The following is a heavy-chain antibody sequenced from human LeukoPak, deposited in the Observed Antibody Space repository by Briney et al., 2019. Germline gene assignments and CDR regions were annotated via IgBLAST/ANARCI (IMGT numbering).Heavy chain of an antibody. CDR3: ARVGMGRQHYFDY. CDR1: GFTFSSYS. D-gene: IGHD1-14*01. V-gene: IGHV3-21*01. Sequence: GGSLRLSCSASGFTFSSYSMTWVRQAPGKGLEWVSSISSSSYIYYADSVKGRFTISRDNAKNSLYLQMNSLRAEDTAVYYCARVGMGRQHYFDYWGQGTLVTVSS. J-gene: IGHJ4*02. CDR2: ISSSSYI.